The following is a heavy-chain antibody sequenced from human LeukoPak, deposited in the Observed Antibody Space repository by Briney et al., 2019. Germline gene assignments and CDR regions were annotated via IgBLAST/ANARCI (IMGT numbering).Heavy chain of an antibody. D-gene: IGHD3-9*01. CDR2: IYYSGST. CDR3: ARTDRYYDILTGYYSHNWFDP. V-gene: IGHV4-61*01. Sequence: PSETLSLTCTVSGGSVSSGSYYWSWVRQPPGTGLEWIGYIYYSGSTNYNPSLKSRVTISVDTSKNQFSLKLSSVTAADTAVYYCARTDRYYDILTGYYSHNWFDPWGQETLVTVSS. CDR1: GGSVSSGSYY. J-gene: IGHJ5*02.